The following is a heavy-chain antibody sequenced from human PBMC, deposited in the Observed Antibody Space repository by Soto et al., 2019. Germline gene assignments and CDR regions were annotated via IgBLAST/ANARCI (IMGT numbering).Heavy chain of an antibody. J-gene: IGHJ4*02. CDR1: GFIFSSSD. CDR3: ARKSNSDIIGYDYFDY. Sequence: EGQLVESGGGLVEPGGSLRLSCAASGFIFSSSDMTWVRQAPGKGLEYVSSINYNGIYTFYAEPAKGRFTISRDNAKNALYLQMSSLTVEDTTVYFCARKSNSDIIGYDYFDYWGQGTLVIVSS. V-gene: IGHV3-21*06. D-gene: IGHD3-22*01. CDR2: INYNGIYT.